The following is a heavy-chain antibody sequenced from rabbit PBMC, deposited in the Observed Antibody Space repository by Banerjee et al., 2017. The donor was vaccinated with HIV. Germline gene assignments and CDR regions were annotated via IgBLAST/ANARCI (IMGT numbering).Heavy chain of an antibody. V-gene: IGHV1S40*01. J-gene: IGHJ4*01. D-gene: IGHD1-1*01. CDR2: IYTSSGTT. CDR3: ARDIAGNGYFSFDL. Sequence: QSLEESGGDLVKPGASLTLTCTASGFSLSSSDNMCWVRQAPGKGLEWIACIYTSSGTTYYASWAKGRFTISKSSSTTVDLKMTSLTAADTATYFCARDIAGNGYFSFDLWAQAPSSPS. CDR1: GFSLSSSDN.